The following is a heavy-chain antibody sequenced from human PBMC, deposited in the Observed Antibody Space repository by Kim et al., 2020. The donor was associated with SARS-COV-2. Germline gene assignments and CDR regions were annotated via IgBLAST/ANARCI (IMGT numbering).Heavy chain of an antibody. Sequence: SETLSLTCAVYGGSFSGYYWSWIRQPPGKGLEWIGEINHSGSTNYNPSLKSRVTISVDTSKNQFSLKLSSVTAADTAVYYCAVGGDSSSGYSGYYYGMDVWGQGTTVTVSS. CDR1: GGSFSGYY. V-gene: IGHV4-34*01. CDR3: AVGGDSSSGYSGYYYGMDV. J-gene: IGHJ6*02. D-gene: IGHD6-13*01. CDR2: INHSGST.